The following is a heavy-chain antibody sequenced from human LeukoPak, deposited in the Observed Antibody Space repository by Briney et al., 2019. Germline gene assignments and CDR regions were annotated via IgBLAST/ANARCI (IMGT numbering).Heavy chain of an antibody. D-gene: IGHD5-18*01. J-gene: IGHJ4*02. CDR3: AHRDTTMVRVGY. V-gene: IGHV3-15*01. Sequence: PGGSLRLSCAASGFTFRDAKMSWVRQAPGKGLEWVGRIKSKTDGGTTDYAAPVKGRFTISRDDSKNTLYLQMSSLKTEDTAVYFCAHRDTTMVRVGYWGQGTLVTVSS. CDR2: IKSKTDGGTT. CDR1: GFTFRDAK.